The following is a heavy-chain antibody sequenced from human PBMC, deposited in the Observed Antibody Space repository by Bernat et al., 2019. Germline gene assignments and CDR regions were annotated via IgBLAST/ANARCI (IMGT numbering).Heavy chain of an antibody. D-gene: IGHD3-10*01. J-gene: IGHJ5*02. CDR3: ARDGGYYYGSGSHNWFDP. CDR1: GGTFSSYA. Sequence: QVQLVQSGAEVKKPGSSVKVSCKASGGTFSSYAISWVRQAPGQGLEWMGGIIPIFGTANYAQKFQGRVTMTTDTSTSTAYMELRSLRSDDTAVYYCARDGGYYYGSGSHNWFDPWGQGTLVTVSS. CDR2: IIPIFGTA. V-gene: IGHV1-69*06.